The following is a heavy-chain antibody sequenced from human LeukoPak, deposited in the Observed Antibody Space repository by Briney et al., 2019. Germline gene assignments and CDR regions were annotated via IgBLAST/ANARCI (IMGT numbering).Heavy chain of an antibody. CDR2: INHSGST. Sequence: SETLSLTCAVYGGSFSGYYWRWIRQPPGKGLEWIGEINHSGSTNYNPSLKSRVTISVDTSKNQFSLKLSSVTAADTAVYYCARRSSSWYGHFDYWGQGTLVTVSS. CDR1: GGSFSGYY. D-gene: IGHD6-13*01. CDR3: ARRSSSWYGHFDY. V-gene: IGHV4-34*01. J-gene: IGHJ4*02.